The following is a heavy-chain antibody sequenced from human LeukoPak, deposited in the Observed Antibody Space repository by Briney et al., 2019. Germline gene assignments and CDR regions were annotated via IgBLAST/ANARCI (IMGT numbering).Heavy chain of an antibody. Sequence: GGSLRLSCAASGFTFSSYAMSWVRQAPGKGLEWVANINQDGSEKYYVDSVRGRFAISRDNAKNSLYLQMNSLRAEDTAVYFCARRRDSGSLQHFDYWGQGTLVTVSS. CDR3: ARRRDSGSLQHFDY. CDR1: GFTFSSYA. J-gene: IGHJ4*02. V-gene: IGHV3-7*03. D-gene: IGHD1-26*01. CDR2: INQDGSEK.